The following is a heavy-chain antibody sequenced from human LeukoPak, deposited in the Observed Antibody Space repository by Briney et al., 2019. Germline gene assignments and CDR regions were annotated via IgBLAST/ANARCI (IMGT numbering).Heavy chain of an antibody. D-gene: IGHD3-10*01. V-gene: IGHV1-69*05. Sequence: SVKVSCKASGGTFSSYAISWVRQAPGQGLEWMGGIIPIFGTANYAQKFQGRVTITTDESTSTAYMELSSLRSEDTAVYYCATAVMVRGVSDYWGQGTLVTVSS. CDR2: IIPIFGTA. CDR1: GGTFSSYA. CDR3: ATAVMVRGVSDY. J-gene: IGHJ4*02.